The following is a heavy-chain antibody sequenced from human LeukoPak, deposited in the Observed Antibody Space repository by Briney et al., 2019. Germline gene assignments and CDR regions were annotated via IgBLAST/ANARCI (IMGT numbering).Heavy chain of an antibody. V-gene: IGHV1-8*01. CDR1: GYTYTTYG. J-gene: IGHJ6*03. CDR2: MNPNSGNN. D-gene: IGHD6-19*01. Sequence: ASVKVSCKASGYTYTTYGISWVRQAPGQGLEWMGWMNPNSGNNGYTHKFQGRVTMTRNTSISTAYMELSSLRSEDTAVYYCARGLGIAVAKRGRGLYYMDVWGKGTTVTVSS. CDR3: ARGLGIAVAKRGRGLYYMDV.